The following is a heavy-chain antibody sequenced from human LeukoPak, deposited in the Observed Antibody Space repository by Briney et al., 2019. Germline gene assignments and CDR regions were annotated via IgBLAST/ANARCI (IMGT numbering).Heavy chain of an antibody. CDR1: GFTFSSYG. J-gene: IGHJ3*02. CDR3: AKEDHDAFDI. CDR2: ISGSGGST. V-gene: IGHV3-23*01. Sequence: PGGSLRLSCAGSGFTFSSYGMSWVRQAPGKGLEWVSVISGSGGSTYYADSVKGRFTISRDNSKNALYLQMNSLRAEDTAVYYCAKEDHDAFDIWGQGTMVTVSS.